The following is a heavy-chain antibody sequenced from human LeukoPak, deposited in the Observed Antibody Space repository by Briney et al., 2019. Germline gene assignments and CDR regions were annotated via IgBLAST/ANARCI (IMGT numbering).Heavy chain of an antibody. Sequence: GGSLRLSCAASGFTFSGSAMSWVRQAPGGGLEWVSLISYSGANSYYTDSVRGRFTISRDNSKDTLFLQINSLRAEDTAIYYCARDMQLSPWGLGTMVTVSS. J-gene: IGHJ3*01. CDR3: ARDMQLSP. V-gene: IGHV3-23*01. D-gene: IGHD3-16*02. CDR2: ISYSGANS. CDR1: GFTFSGSA.